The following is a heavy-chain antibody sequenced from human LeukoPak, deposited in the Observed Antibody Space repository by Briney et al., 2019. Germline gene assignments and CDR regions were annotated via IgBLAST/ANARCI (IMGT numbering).Heavy chain of an antibody. CDR3: AKSQARVVVITTISPYFQH. D-gene: IGHD3-22*01. CDR1: GFTFSSYA. V-gene: IGHV3-23*01. CDR2: ISGSGGST. J-gene: IGHJ1*01. Sequence: PGGSLRLSCAASGFTFSSYAMSWVRQAPGKGLEWVSAISGSGGSTYYADSVKGRFTISRDNSKNTLYLQMNSLRAEDTAVYYCAKSQARVVVITTISPYFQHWGQGTLVTVSS.